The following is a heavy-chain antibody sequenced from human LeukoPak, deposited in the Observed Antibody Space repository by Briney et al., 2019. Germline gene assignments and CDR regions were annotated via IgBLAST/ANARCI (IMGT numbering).Heavy chain of an antibody. J-gene: IGHJ4*02. Sequence: SETLSLTRTVSGGFISSGGYYWSWIRQHPGKGLEWIGYIYYTGSTYYNASLKSRVMISVDTSNNRFSLKLSSVTAADTAVYYCARLGHCTNGVCYTFDYWGQGTLVTVSS. CDR3: ARLGHCTNGVCYTFDY. D-gene: IGHD2-8*01. CDR1: GGFISSGGYY. V-gene: IGHV4-31*03. CDR2: IYYTGST.